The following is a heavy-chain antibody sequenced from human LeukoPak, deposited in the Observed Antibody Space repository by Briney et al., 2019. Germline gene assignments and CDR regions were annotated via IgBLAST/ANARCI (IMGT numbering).Heavy chain of an antibody. V-gene: IGHV4-39*01. Sequence: SETLSLTCAVSGGSISNSSYYWGWIRQPPGNGLGWIGNVYYSGSTYYNPSLKSRVTISVDTSRNQFSLKLTSVTAADTAMFYCARQSGGATVTAIFDYWGQGTLVTVSS. D-gene: IGHD2-21*02. CDR2: VYYSGST. CDR3: ARQSGGATVTAIFDY. J-gene: IGHJ4*02. CDR1: GGSISNSSYY.